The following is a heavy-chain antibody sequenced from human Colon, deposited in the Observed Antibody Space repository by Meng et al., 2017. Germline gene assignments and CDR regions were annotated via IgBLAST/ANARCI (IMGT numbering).Heavy chain of an antibody. CDR3: ARVRSRPSPVQWMGLYNWFDH. V-gene: IGHV4-39*07. CDR2: IYYSGST. D-gene: IGHD6-19*01. Sequence: SETLSLTCTVSGGSISTSSYYWGWIRQPPGKGLEWIGSIYYSGSTYYNPSLKSRVTISVDTSKNQFSLKLSYVTAADTAVYYCARVRSRPSPVQWMGLYNWFDHWGQGTLVTVSS. J-gene: IGHJ5*02. CDR1: GGSISTSSYY.